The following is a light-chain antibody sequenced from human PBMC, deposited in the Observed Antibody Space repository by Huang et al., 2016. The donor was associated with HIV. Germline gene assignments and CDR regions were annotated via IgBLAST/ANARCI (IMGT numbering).Light chain of an antibody. CDR2: GAS. CDR1: QSVSSN. Sequence: ETVMTQTPATLSVSPGERATLFCRASQSVSSNLAWYQHKPGQAPRLLIYGASTRPTGIPGRFSGSWSGTELTLTISSLQSEDFAVYYCHQYNNWPPWTFGQGTKVEIK. V-gene: IGKV3-15*01. CDR3: HQYNNWPPWT. J-gene: IGKJ1*01.